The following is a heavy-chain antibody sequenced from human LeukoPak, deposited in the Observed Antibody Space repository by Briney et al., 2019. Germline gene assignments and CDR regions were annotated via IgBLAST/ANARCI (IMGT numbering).Heavy chain of an antibody. V-gene: IGHV1-2*02. CDR1: GYTFTGYY. Sequence: ASVKVSCKASGYTFTGYYMHWVRQAPGQGLEWMGWINPNSGGTNYAQKFQGRVTMTRDTSISTAYMELSRLRSDDTAVYYCARDATERLLRFLEWSKGNFDYWGQGTLVTVSS. CDR3: ARDATERLLRFLEWSKGNFDY. D-gene: IGHD3-3*01. J-gene: IGHJ4*02. CDR2: INPNSGGT.